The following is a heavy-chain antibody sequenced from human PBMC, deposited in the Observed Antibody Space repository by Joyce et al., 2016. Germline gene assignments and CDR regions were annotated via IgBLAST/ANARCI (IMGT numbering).Heavy chain of an antibody. Sequence: QLVESGGGVVKPGGSLRLSCEACGSTFSSSSMSWFRQAPGKGLGWVAAISGTSYYIFHAETVRGRFTGSRDNAKKTLYLQMNSLRAEDSAVFYCARGGISYYYAMDVWGQGTTVTVSS. J-gene: IGHJ6*02. D-gene: IGHD3-16*01. CDR2: ISGTSYYI. CDR1: GSTFSSSS. CDR3: ARGGISYYYAMDV. V-gene: IGHV3-21*01.